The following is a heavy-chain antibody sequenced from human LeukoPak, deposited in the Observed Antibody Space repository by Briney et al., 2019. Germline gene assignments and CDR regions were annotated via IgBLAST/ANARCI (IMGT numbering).Heavy chain of an antibody. V-gene: IGHV4-34*01. J-gene: IGHJ5*02. Sequence: SETLSLTCAVYGGSFSGYYWSWIRQPPGKGLEWIGEINHSGSTNYNPSLKSRVTISVDTSKNQFSLKLSSVTAADTAVYYCARGRRGITMVRGFPFYPSGQGTLVTVSS. CDR3: ARGRRGITMVRGFPFYP. CDR2: INHSGST. CDR1: GGSFSGYY. D-gene: IGHD3-10*01.